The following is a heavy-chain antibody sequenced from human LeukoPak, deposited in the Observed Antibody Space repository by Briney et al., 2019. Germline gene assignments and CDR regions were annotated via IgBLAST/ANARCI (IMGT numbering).Heavy chain of an antibody. D-gene: IGHD4/OR15-4a*01. CDR3: ARASYGGNPSPSAVYYYYYYMDV. CDR1: GYTFTSYD. Sequence: ASVKVSCKASGYTFTSYDINWVRQATGQGLEWMGWMNPNSGNTGYAQKFQGRVTVTRNTSISTAYMELSSPRSEDTAVYYCARASYGGNPSPSAVYYYYYYMDVWGKGTTVTVSS. J-gene: IGHJ6*03. V-gene: IGHV1-8*01. CDR2: MNPNSGNT.